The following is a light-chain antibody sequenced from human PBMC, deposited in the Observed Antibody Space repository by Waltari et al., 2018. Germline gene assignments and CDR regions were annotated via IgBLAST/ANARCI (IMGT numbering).Light chain of an antibody. J-gene: IGLJ2*01. Sequence: SSELTQDPAVSVALGQPVRITCPGDSLRTYSAAWYQPRPGQAPILVLFSTDDRPSGIPDRFSGSSSRDTASLTITGTQAEDEADYYCASRDPTANAVVFGGGTKLTVL. CDR2: STD. V-gene: IGLV3-19*01. CDR1: SLRTYS. CDR3: ASRDPTANAVV.